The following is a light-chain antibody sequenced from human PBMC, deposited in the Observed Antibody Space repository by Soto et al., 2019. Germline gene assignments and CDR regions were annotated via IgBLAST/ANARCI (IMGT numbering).Light chain of an antibody. CDR3: LFSYTDAWV. CDR1: TGAVTSGHY. Sequence: QAVVTQEPSLTVSPGGTVILTCGSSTGAVTSGHYPYWFQQKPGQAPRTLIFDTSNKHSWTPARFSGSLLGGKAALTLSGAQPEDEADYYCLFSYTDAWVFGGGTKLTVL. CDR2: DTS. V-gene: IGLV7-46*01. J-gene: IGLJ3*02.